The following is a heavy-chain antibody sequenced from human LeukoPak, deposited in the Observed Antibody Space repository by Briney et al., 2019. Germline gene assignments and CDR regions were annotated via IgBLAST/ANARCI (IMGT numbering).Heavy chain of an antibody. CDR1: GGSISSDRFY. CDR2: IKSSNT. Sequence: PSETLSPTCTVSGGSISSDRFYWPWVRQPAGKGLEWIGRIKSSNTDCNPSLKSRVSISLDTYTNQFSLKLSSLTAADTAVYYCARVPDCNYVPHYWAQRPLVTVSS. J-gene: IGHJ4*02. V-gene: IGHV4-61*02. D-gene: IGHD2-21*01. CDR3: ARVPDCNYVPHY.